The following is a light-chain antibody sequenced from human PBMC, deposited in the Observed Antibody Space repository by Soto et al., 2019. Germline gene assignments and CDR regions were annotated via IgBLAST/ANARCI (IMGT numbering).Light chain of an antibody. V-gene: IGLV2-14*03. CDR2: DVN. CDR1: SSDVGAYNY. Sequence: QSALTQPASVSGSPGQSITISCTGTSSDVGAYNYVSWCQHHPGKAPKLIIYDVNNRPSGVSNRFSGSKFGNTASLTISGLQADDEAYYYCTSYTTSSTGVFGGGTKLTVL. J-gene: IGLJ3*02. CDR3: TSYTTSSTGV.